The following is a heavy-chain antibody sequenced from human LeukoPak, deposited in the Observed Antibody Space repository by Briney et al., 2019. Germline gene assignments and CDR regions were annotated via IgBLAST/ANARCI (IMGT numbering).Heavy chain of an antibody. CDR2: INHSGST. J-gene: IGHJ4*02. Sequence: SETLSLTCAVYGGSFSGYYWSWIRQPPGKGLEWIGEINHSGSTNYNPSLKSRVTISEDASKNQFSLKLSSVTAADTAVYYCARSVVLYYFDYWGQGTLVTVSS. V-gene: IGHV4-34*01. D-gene: IGHD2-2*01. CDR3: ARSVVLYYFDY. CDR1: GGSFSGYY.